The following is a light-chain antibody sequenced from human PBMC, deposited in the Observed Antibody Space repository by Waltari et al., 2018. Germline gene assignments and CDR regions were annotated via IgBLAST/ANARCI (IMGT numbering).Light chain of an antibody. J-gene: IGLJ2*01. CDR3: SSHTTSSTLV. CDR1: SDDVGRYKF. CDR2: DVT. V-gene: IGLV2-14*03. Sequence: QSALTQPASVSGSPGQSITISCTGSSDDVGRYKFAPWYPQHPGKVPKLFIFDVTDRPSGVSDRFSGSKSGNTASLTISGLQPEDEADYYCSSHTTSSTLVFGGGTRVTVL.